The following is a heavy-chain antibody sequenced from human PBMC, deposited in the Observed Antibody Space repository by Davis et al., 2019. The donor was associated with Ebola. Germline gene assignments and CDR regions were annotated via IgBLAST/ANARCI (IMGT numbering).Heavy chain of an antibody. V-gene: IGHV3-15*07. CDR1: GFTFSNAW. J-gene: IGHJ4*02. D-gene: IGHD2-21*01. CDR3: AKDGDRRPFDY. CDR2: IKSKTDGGTT. Sequence: GGSLRLSCAASGFTFSNAWMNWVRQAPGKGLEWVGRIKSKTDGGTTDYAAPVKGRFTISRDDSKNTLYLQMNSLRAEDTAVYYCAKDGDRRPFDYWGQGTLVTVSS.